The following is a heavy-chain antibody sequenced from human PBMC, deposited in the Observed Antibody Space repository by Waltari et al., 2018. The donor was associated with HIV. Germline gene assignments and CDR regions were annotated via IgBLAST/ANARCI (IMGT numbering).Heavy chain of an antibody. D-gene: IGHD3-10*01. V-gene: IGHV4-4*07. CDR2: IYISGST. CDR3: ARENILLLFGESYYNYYGMDV. CDR1: GGYISRYY. Sequence: QVQLQESGPGLVKPSETLSLTCTVSGGYISRYYWSWLRQPAGKGLEWIGQIYISGSTNYNPSLKSRVTMSLDASKNLFSLKMRSVTAADTAVYYCARENILLLFGESYYNYYGMDVWGQGTTVTVSS. J-gene: IGHJ6*02.